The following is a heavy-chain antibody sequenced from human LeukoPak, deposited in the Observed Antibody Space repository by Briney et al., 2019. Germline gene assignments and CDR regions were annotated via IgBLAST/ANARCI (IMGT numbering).Heavy chain of an antibody. CDR2: IYWNDDK. CDR3: ARKQLLPAAHERFAP. V-gene: IGHV2-5*01. Sequence: SGPTLVNPTQTLTLTCTFSGFSLSTSGVGVGWIRQPPGKALEWLALIYWNDDKRYSPSLKTRLTITKDTSKNQVVLTVTNMDPVDTATYYCARKQLLPAAHERFAPWGQGTLVTVSS. D-gene: IGHD2-2*01. J-gene: IGHJ5*02. CDR1: GFSLSTSGVG.